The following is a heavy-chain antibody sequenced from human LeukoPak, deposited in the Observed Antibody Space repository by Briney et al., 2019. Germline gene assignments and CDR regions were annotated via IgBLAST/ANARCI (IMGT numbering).Heavy chain of an antibody. Sequence: SETLSLTCTVFGYSICSGYYWGWIRQPPGKGLEWIGSIYHSGSTYYNPSLKSRVTISVDTSKNQFSLKLSSVTAADTAVYYCARVSPIIVVVPAAFDYWGQGTLVTVSS. CDR2: IYHSGST. CDR1: GYSICSGYY. V-gene: IGHV4-38-2*02. D-gene: IGHD2-2*01. CDR3: ARVSPIIVVVPAAFDY. J-gene: IGHJ4*02.